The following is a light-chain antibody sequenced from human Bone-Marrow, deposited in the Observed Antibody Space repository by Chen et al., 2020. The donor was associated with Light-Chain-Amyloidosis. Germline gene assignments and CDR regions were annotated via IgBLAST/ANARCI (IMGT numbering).Light chain of an antibody. V-gene: IGKV1-39*01. Sequence: DIQLTQSPSSLSASVGDRVTITCRTSQSVSSYLNWYQQRPGKAPKLLLYATTTLTSEVPARFRGSGSGAEFTLTISSLQAEDFATYYCQQSFRSPPTFGQGTKVEIK. CDR1: QSVSSY. CDR3: QQSFRSPPT. CDR2: ATT. J-gene: IGKJ1*01.